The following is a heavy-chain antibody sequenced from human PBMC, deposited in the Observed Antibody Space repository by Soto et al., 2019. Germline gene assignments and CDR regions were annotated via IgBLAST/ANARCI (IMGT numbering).Heavy chain of an antibody. J-gene: IGHJ4*02. Sequence: SVKVCSKASGGSFISYALSWVRQAPGQGLEWMGGIIPIFGTANYAQKFQGRVTITADESTSTAYMELSILRSEDTAVYYCARDNYGDGYYFDYWGQGTLVSVSS. CDR3: ARDNYGDGYYFDY. CDR2: IIPIFGTA. V-gene: IGHV1-69*13. D-gene: IGHD4-17*01. CDR1: GGSFISYA.